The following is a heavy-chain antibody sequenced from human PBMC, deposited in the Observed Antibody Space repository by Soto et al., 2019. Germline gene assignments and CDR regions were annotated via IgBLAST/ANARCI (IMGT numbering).Heavy chain of an antibody. CDR1: RYTFTSYA. Sequence: GPSVKVSCKASRYTFTSYAMHWVRQAPGQRLEWMGGFDPEDGETIYAQKFQGRVTMTEDTSTDTAYMELSSLRSEDTAVYYCATDFGYGDYVLDYWGQGTLVTVSS. CDR3: ATDFGYGDYVLDY. D-gene: IGHD4-17*01. CDR2: FDPEDGET. J-gene: IGHJ4*02. V-gene: IGHV1-24*01.